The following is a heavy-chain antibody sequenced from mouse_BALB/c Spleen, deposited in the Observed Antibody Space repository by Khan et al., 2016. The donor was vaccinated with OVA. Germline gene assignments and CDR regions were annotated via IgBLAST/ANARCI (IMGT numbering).Heavy chain of an antibody. CDR3: ARRGLRWDFDY. CDR2: INPSTGYT. J-gene: IGHJ2*01. D-gene: IGHD1-1*01. V-gene: IGHV1-7*01. Sequence: QVQLKESGAELAKPGASVKMSCKASGYTFINYWILWVKQRPGQGLEWIGYINPSTGYTEYNQNFKDKATLPADQSSSTAYMQLSSLTSEDSAVYYCARRGLRWDFDYWGQGTTLTVSS. CDR1: GYTFINYW.